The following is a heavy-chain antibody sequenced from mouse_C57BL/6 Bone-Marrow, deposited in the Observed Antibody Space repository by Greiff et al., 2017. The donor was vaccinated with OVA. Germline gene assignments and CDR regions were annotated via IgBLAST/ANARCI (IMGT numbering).Heavy chain of an antibody. CDR2: LSSGGSYT. CDR1: GFTFSSYG. J-gene: IGHJ4*01. D-gene: IGHD6-5*01. CDR3: ARYSPYDYYAMDY. V-gene: IGHV5-6*01. Sequence: EVKLQESGGDLVKPGGSLKLSCAASGFTFSSYGMSWVRQTPDKRLAWVATLSSGGSYTSYPDSVKGRFTISRDNAKNTLYLQMSSLKSEDTAMYYCARYSPYDYYAMDYWGQGTSVTVSS.